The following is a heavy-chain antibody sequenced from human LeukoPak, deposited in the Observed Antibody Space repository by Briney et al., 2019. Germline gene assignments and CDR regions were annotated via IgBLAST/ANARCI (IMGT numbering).Heavy chain of an antibody. J-gene: IGHJ6*02. CDR1: GFTFSTYS. D-gene: IGHD3-16*01. Sequence: GGSLRLSCAAFGFTFSTYSMNWVRQAPGKGLEWVSYITGSSTTIYYADSAKGRFTVSRDNAKNSLYLQMSNLRAEDTAVYFCARGGGLDVWGQGATVTVSS. CDR3: ARGGGLDV. CDR2: ITGSSTTI. V-gene: IGHV3-48*04.